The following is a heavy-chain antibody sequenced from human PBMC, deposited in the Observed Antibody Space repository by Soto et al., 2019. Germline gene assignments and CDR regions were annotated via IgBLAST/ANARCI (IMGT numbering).Heavy chain of an antibody. CDR3: ARGGDWQFDY. Sequence: QVQLQESGPGLVKPSGTLSLTCAVSGDYISSDKWWSWVRQPPGKGLEWIGEIHHSGRTNYNPSLKSRVTILEEKSKNPVSLELSSMTAADTAVYYCARGGDWQFDYWGQGTLVTVSS. D-gene: IGHD2-21*02. CDR2: IHHSGRT. V-gene: IGHV4-4*02. CDR1: GDYISSDKW. J-gene: IGHJ4*02.